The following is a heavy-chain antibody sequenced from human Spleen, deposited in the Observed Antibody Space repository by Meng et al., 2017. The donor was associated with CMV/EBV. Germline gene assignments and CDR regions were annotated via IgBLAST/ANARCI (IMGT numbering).Heavy chain of an antibody. J-gene: IGHJ5*02. CDR1: GGTFSSYA. Sequence: SVKVSCKASGGTFSSYAISWVRQAPGQGLEWMGGIIPIFGTANYAQKFQGRVTITTDESTSTAYMEVTSLRSEDTAVYYCARDTFGVATQEGDWFDPWGQGTLVTVSS. V-gene: IGHV1-69*05. CDR2: IIPIFGTA. D-gene: IGHD5-12*01. CDR3: ARDTFGVATQEGDWFDP.